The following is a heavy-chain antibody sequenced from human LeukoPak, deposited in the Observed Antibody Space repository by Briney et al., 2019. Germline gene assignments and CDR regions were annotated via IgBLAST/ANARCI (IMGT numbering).Heavy chain of an antibody. CDR3: ARGRSTAWDDAFDI. Sequence: ASVKVSCKASGYTFTSYYMHWVRQAPGQGLECMGWTNVNSGGSKYVQKFQGRVTMTRDTSINTAYMELSSLTSDDTAVYYCARGRSTAWDDAFDIWGQGTMVTVSS. J-gene: IGHJ3*02. V-gene: IGHV1-2*02. CDR1: GYTFTSYY. D-gene: IGHD6-13*01. CDR2: TNVNSGGS.